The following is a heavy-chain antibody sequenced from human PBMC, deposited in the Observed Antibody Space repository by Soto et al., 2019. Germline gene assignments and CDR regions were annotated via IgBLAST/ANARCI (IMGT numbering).Heavy chain of an antibody. Sequence: QVQLQESGPGLVRPSETLSLTCTVSGGSFSSYYWTWIRQSPGKGLEWIGYIYCSGLTDYNPSLRGRLALSIDTSKNQFSLRLNSMTAADTAVYYCAGRDCSGTNCYYLDYYYMDVWGKGTTVTVSS. J-gene: IGHJ6*03. CDR1: GGSFSSYY. CDR3: AGRDCSGTNCYYLDYYYMDV. V-gene: IGHV4-59*08. D-gene: IGHD2-2*01. CDR2: IYCSGLT.